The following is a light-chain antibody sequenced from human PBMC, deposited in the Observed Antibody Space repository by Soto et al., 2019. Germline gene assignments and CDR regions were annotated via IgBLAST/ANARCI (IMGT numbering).Light chain of an antibody. CDR3: SSYAGSYTWI. J-gene: IGLJ1*01. Sequence: QSALTQPRSVSGSPGQSVTVSCTGTSRDVAVCSYVSWFQQHPGKAPQLLIYDVTKRPSGVPDRFSGSKSGNTAALTISGLQAEDEAEYFCSSYAGSYTWIFGSGTKVTVL. V-gene: IGLV2-11*01. CDR1: SRDVAVCSY. CDR2: DVT.